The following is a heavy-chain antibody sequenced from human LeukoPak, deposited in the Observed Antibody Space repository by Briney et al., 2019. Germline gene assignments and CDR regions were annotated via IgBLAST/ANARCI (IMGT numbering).Heavy chain of an antibody. CDR2: ISSSSSYI. J-gene: IGHJ6*01. CDR3: ARGSEVYCSGGGCYYGMDV. D-gene: IGHD2-15*01. Sequence: PGGSLRLSCAASGFTFSSYTMNWIRQAPGKGLERLSYISSSSSYIYYADSVKGRFTISRDNAENSLYLQMNSLRAEDTAVYYCARGSEVYCSGGGCYYGMDVWGQGTTVTVSS. V-gene: IGHV3-21*01. CDR1: GFTFSSYT.